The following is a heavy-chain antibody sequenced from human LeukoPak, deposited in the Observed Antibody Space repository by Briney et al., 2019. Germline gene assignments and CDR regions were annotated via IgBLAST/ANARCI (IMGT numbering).Heavy chain of an antibody. J-gene: IGHJ5*02. V-gene: IGHV7-4-1*02. CDR2: INTNTGNP. CDR3: ARDGVIAAAAEILNWFDP. D-gene: IGHD6-13*01. CDR1: GYTFTSYA. Sequence: GASVKVSCKASGYTFTSYAMNWVRQAPGQGLEWMGWINTNTGNPTYAQGFTGRFVFSLDTSVSTAYLQISSLKAEDTAVYYCARDGVIAAAAEILNWFDPWGQGTLVTVSS.